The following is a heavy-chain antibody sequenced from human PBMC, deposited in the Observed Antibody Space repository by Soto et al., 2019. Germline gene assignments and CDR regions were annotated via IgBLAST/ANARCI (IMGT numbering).Heavy chain of an antibody. D-gene: IGHD3-16*01. V-gene: IGHV3-23*01. Sequence: GGSLRLSCAASGFTFSSYAMSWVRRAPGKGLEWVSAISGSGGSTYYADSVKGRFTISRDNSKNTLYLQMNSLRAEDTAVYYCAKARGFSAIRYGDFYFDSWGQGTLVTVSS. J-gene: IGHJ4*02. CDR3: AKARGFSAIRYGDFYFDS. CDR1: GFTFSSYA. CDR2: ISGSGGST.